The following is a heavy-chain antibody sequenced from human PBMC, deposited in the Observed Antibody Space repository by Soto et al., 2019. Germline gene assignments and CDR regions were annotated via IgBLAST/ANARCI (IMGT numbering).Heavy chain of an antibody. D-gene: IGHD3-9*01. Sequence: QVQLVQSGAEVTEPGASVKVSCKASGYTFTGYYMHWARQAPGQGLEWMGWIKSFNGDTNYAQKFQGRVTLTRDTSISTAYMELSRLKSDDTAVYYCARVVSPYYDVLTGNWFDPWGQGTLVTVSS. V-gene: IGHV1-2*02. J-gene: IGHJ5*02. CDR1: GYTFTGYY. CDR3: ARVVSPYYDVLTGNWFDP. CDR2: IKSFNGDT.